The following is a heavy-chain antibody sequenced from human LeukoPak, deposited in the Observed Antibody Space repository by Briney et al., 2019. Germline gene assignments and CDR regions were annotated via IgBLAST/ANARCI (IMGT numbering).Heavy chain of an antibody. CDR3: AELGITMIGGV. CDR1: GLTITNYW. J-gene: IGHJ6*04. Sequence: GGSLRLSCAASGLTITNYWMHWVRQAPGKGLEWVSCISSSGSTIYYADSVKGRFTISRDNAKNSLYLQMNSLRAEDTAVYYCAELGITMIGGVWGKGTTVTISS. V-gene: IGHV3-48*04. CDR2: ISSSGSTI. D-gene: IGHD3-10*02.